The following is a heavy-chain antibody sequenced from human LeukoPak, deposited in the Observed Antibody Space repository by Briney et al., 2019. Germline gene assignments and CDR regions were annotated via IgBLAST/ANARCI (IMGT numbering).Heavy chain of an antibody. CDR1: GFTFSSYD. Sequence: GGSLRLSCAASGFTFSSYDMHWVRQATGKGLEWVSAIGTAGDTYYPGSVKGRFTISRDNSKNTLYLQMNSLRAEDTAVYYCAKDRGTYYYDSSGLYYFDYWGQGTLVTVSS. CDR2: IGTAGDT. J-gene: IGHJ4*02. V-gene: IGHV3-13*01. CDR3: AKDRGTYYYDSSGLYYFDY. D-gene: IGHD3-22*01.